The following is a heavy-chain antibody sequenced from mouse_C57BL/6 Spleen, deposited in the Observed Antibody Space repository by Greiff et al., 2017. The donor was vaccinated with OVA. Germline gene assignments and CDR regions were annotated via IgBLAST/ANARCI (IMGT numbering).Heavy chain of an antibody. CDR2: IDPEDGET. CDR1: GFNIKDYY. Sequence: EVQLQQSGAELVKPGASVKLSCTASGFNIKDYYMHWVKQRTEQGLEWIGRIDPEDGETKYAQKFQGKATITADTSSNTAYLQLNRLTSEDAAVYCVAIRGSSSYEWFAYWGQGTLVTVSA. V-gene: IGHV14-2*01. D-gene: IGHD1-1*01. CDR3: AIRGSSSYEWFAY. J-gene: IGHJ3*01.